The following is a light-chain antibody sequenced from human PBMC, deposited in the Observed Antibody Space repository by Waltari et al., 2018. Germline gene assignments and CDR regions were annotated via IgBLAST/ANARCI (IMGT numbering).Light chain of an antibody. J-gene: IGLJ2*01. V-gene: IGLV2-14*03. CDR3: SSYIDSSTLEL. Sequence: QSALTQPASVSGSPGQSITISCTGTSSDVGDYNYVSWYQQHPDKAPKLMIYDVSNRPSGVSNRFSGSKSGNTASLTISGLQAEDEADYYCSSYIDSSTLELFGGGTSLTVL. CDR1: SSDVGDYNY. CDR2: DVS.